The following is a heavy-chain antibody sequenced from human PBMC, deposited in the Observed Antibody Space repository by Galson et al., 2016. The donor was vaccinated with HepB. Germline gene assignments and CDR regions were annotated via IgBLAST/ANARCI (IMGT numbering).Heavy chain of an antibody. J-gene: IGHJ4*02. D-gene: IGHD6-19*01. CDR2: TFYKSKWYN. Sequence: CAISGDSVSSNSAVWNWIRQSPSRGLEWLGRTFYKSKWYNDYAVSVKSRITVNADTSKNQFSLHLNSVTPDDTAAYYCTRGFEYSSGWYYFDHWGQGTLVTVSS. CDR3: TRGFEYSSGWYYFDH. CDR1: GDSVSSNSAV. V-gene: IGHV6-1*01.